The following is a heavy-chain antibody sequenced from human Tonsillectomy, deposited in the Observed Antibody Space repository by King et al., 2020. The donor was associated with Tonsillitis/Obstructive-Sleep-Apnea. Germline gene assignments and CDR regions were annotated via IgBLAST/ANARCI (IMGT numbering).Heavy chain of an antibody. Sequence: VPLQESGPGLVKPSETLSLTCSVSGGSIRSYYWSWLRPPPGKGLEWIGYIYYSGSTNYNPSLKSRVTISVDTSKNQFSLKLSSVTAADTAVYYCARVTTVTFGVGAFDIWGQGTMVTVSS. CDR2: IYYSGST. J-gene: IGHJ3*02. V-gene: IGHV4-59*01. CDR1: GGSIRSYY. D-gene: IGHD4-17*01. CDR3: ARVTTVTFGVGAFDI.